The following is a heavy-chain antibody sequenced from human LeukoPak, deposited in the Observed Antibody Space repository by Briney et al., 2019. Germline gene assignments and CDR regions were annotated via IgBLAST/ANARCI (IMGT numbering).Heavy chain of an antibody. D-gene: IGHD6-19*01. Sequence: GGSLRLSCAASGFTFSSYTMNWVRQAPGKGLEWVSSISSSSSYIYYADSVKGRFTISRDNAKNSLYLQMNSLRAEDTAVYYCAREGFVAVAHFDYWGQGTLVTVSS. CDR1: GFTFSSYT. CDR3: AREGFVAVAHFDY. CDR2: ISSSSSYI. J-gene: IGHJ4*02. V-gene: IGHV3-21*01.